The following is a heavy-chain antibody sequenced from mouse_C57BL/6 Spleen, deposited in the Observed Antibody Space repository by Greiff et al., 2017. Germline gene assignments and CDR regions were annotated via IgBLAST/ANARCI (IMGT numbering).Heavy chain of an antibody. J-gene: IGHJ2*01. D-gene: IGHD2-4*01. Sequence: EVQLQESGGGLVKPGGSLKLSCAASGFPFSDYGMHWVRQAPEKGLEWVAYISSGSSTIYYADTVKGRFTLSRDNAKNTLFLQMTSLRSEDTAMYYGARTGLLDDGGQVTTLTVAS. CDR3: ARTGLLDD. CDR2: ISSGSSTI. CDR1: GFPFSDYG. V-gene: IGHV5-17*01.